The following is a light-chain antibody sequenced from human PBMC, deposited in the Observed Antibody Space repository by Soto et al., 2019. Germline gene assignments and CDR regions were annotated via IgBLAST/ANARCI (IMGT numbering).Light chain of an antibody. J-gene: IGKJ2*01. CDR2: GAS. Sequence: VMTQSPAILSVSPGERATLSCRASRSVNGNLAWYQQRPGQAPKLLIFGASTWSTGIPDRFSGSGYGTEYTLPISSRQHEDDAVYFSQQYNDWPPYTFGQGTKLEIK. V-gene: IGKV3-15*01. CDR3: QQYNDWPPYT. CDR1: RSVNGN.